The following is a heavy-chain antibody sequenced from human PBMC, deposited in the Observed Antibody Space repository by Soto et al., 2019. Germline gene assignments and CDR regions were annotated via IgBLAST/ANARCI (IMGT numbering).Heavy chain of an antibody. Sequence: QVQLVESGGGVVQPGRSLRLSCEGSGFIFGKYDMYWVRQAPGKGLEWVTKISHDGRNKDYEDSVQGRFTISRDNSRDTMYLEMNSLRPEDTAIYYCAKGGLTWWSQGIDFWGQGTLVTVSA. CDR1: GFIFGKYD. V-gene: IGHV3-30*18. CDR3: AKGGLTWWSQGIDF. J-gene: IGHJ4*02. D-gene: IGHD2-8*02. CDR2: ISHDGRNK.